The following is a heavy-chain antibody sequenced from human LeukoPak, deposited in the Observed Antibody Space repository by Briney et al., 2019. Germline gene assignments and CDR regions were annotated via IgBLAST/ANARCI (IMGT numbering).Heavy chain of an antibody. Sequence: PGGSLRLSCAASGFTFSTYTMTWVRQAPGKGLECVSTVNGRGDDTYYADSVKGRFTISRDNSRNSLYLQMDSLGAEDTAVYYCAREAVYPNYFDYWGQGTLVTVSS. CDR3: AREAVYPNYFDY. V-gene: IGHV3-23*01. CDR1: GFTFSTYT. D-gene: IGHD2/OR15-2a*01. CDR2: VNGRGDDT. J-gene: IGHJ4*02.